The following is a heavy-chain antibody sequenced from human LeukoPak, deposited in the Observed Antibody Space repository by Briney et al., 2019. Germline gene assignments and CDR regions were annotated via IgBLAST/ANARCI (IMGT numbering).Heavy chain of an antibody. V-gene: IGHV1-2*06. CDR3: ARGYCSGGSCYSVENWFDP. Sequence: ASVKVSCKAAGYTFTGYYMFWVRQAPGQGLEWMGRINPNSGGTNYPQKFQGRVTMTRDTSISTAYMELSRLRSDDTAVYYCARGYCSGGSCYSVENWFDPWGQGTLVTVSS. CDR1: GYTFTGYY. CDR2: INPNSGGT. D-gene: IGHD2-15*01. J-gene: IGHJ5*02.